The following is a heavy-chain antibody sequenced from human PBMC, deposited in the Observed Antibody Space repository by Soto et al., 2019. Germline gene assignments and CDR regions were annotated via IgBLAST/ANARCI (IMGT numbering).Heavy chain of an antibody. Sequence: QVQLQESGPGLVKPSQTLSLTCTVSGGSISSGGYYWSWIRQHPGKGLEWSGYIYYSGSTYYNPYHVSRVTIAVATPKNQFTMDLSAVTAADTAVSYCATDGAAPFDYWGQGTLVTVSS. V-gene: IGHV4-31*03. CDR3: ATDGAAPFDY. D-gene: IGHD6-25*01. J-gene: IGHJ4*02. CDR2: IYYSGST. CDR1: GGSISSGGYY.